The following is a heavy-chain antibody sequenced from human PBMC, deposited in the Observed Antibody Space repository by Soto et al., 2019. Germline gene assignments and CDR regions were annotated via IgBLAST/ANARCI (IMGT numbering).Heavy chain of an antibody. J-gene: IGHJ3*02. V-gene: IGHV3-30*18. Sequence: QVQLVQSGGGVVQPGRSLRLSCAASGFTFSSYVTHWVRQAPGKGLAWVAVISHDGNNKYYADSVKGRFTISRDNSKNPLYLQMDRRTTGDTAVYYCSKGGPDCASTTCYLLVAFDIWGQGTMVTVSS. CDR3: SKGGPDCASTTCYLLVAFDI. CDR1: GFTFSSYV. D-gene: IGHD2-2*01. CDR2: ISHDGNNK.